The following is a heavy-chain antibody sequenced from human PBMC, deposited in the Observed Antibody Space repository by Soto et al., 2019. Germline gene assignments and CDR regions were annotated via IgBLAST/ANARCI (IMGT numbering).Heavy chain of an antibody. Sequence: QVQLQESGPGLVKPSQTLSLTCTVSGGSISSGDYYWSWIRQPPGKGLEWIGYIYYSGSAFYNPSLERRVTISVDTSPNPFSLKLSSVTAADTAVYYCARAPNTSIQLWTYYFDYWGQGPLVTVSS. D-gene: IGHD5-18*01. J-gene: IGHJ4*02. V-gene: IGHV4-30-4*01. CDR1: GGSISSGDYY. CDR3: ARAPNTSIQLWTYYFDY. CDR2: IYYSGSA.